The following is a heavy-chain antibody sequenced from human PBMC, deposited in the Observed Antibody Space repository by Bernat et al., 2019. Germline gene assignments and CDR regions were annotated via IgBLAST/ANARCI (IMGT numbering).Heavy chain of an antibody. V-gene: IGHV3-30-3*01. CDR2: ISYDGSNK. J-gene: IGHJ4*02. CDR3: ARNQDYYDAGRTFGVTRD. Sequence: QVQLVESGGGVVQPGRSLRLSCAASGFTFSSYAMHWVRQAPGKGLEWVAVISYDGSNKYYADSVKGRFTISRDNSKNTLYLQMNSLRTEDTAVYYCARNQDYYDAGRTFGVTRDWGQGTLVTVSS. CDR1: GFTFSSYA. D-gene: IGHD3-10*01.